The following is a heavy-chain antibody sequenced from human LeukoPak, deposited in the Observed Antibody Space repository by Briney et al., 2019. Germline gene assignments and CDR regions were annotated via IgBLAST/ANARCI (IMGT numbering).Heavy chain of an antibody. CDR3: ARSEVSHDSSGYYYPIGDY. J-gene: IGHJ4*02. CDR1: GGTFSSYA. Sequence: GASVRVSCKASGGTFSSYAISWVRQAPGQGLEWMGGIIPIFGTANYAQKFQGRVTITADESTSTAYMELSSLRSEDTAVYYCARSEVSHDSSGYYYPIGDYWGQGTLVTVSS. V-gene: IGHV1-69*13. CDR2: IIPIFGTA. D-gene: IGHD3-22*01.